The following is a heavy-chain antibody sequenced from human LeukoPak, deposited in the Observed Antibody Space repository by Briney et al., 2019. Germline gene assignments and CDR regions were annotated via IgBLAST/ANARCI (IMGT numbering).Heavy chain of an antibody. Sequence: GGSLRLSCAASGFTFSNYWMSWVRQASEKGLEWVANIKQDGSVKQHVDSVKGRFTISRDNAKNSLYLQMNSLRAEDTAVYYCARDRDDGGFEYWGQGTLVTVS. D-gene: IGHD4-23*01. CDR1: GFTFSNYW. CDR2: IKQDGSVK. V-gene: IGHV3-7*01. J-gene: IGHJ4*02. CDR3: ARDRDDGGFEY.